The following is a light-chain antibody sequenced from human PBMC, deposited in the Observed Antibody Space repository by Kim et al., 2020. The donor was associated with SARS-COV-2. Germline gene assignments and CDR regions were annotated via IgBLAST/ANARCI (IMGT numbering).Light chain of an antibody. CDR1: SSDVGIYNL. V-gene: IGLV2-23*02. Sequence: QSALTQPASVSGSLGQSITISCTGTSSDVGIYNLVSWYQQHPGKAPKLMIYEVSKWPSGVSNRFSGSKSGNTSSLTISGLQAEDGADYYCCSYARSSTSVVFGGETQLTVL. CDR2: EVS. CDR3: CSYARSSTSVV. J-gene: IGLJ2*01.